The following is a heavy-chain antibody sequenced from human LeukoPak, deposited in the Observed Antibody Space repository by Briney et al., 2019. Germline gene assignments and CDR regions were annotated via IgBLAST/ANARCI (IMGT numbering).Heavy chain of an antibody. D-gene: IGHD2-8*02. Sequence: SETLSLTCTVSGDSINSNNYFWGWICQPPGKGLEWIGEISYNGNTYYNPSLKSRVTISVDTSKNQFSLKLSSVIAADTAVYYCARRSPLVAAITSHYYDYWGQGALVTVSS. V-gene: IGHV4-39*01. J-gene: IGHJ4*02. CDR1: GDSINSNNYF. CDR2: ISYNGNT. CDR3: ARRSPLVAAITSHYYDY.